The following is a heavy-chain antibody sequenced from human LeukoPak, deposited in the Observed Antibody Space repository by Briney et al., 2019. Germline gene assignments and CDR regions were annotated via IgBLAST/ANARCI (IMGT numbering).Heavy chain of an antibody. CDR1: GFTFSSYS. V-gene: IGHV3-21*01. CDR3: ARDFHRRYYDSSGYNAFDI. D-gene: IGHD3-22*01. Sequence: GGSLRLSCAASGFTFSSYSMNWVRQAPGKGLEWVSSISSSSSYIYYADSVKGRFTISRDNAKNSLYLQMNSLRAEDTAVYYCARDFHRRYYDSSGYNAFDIWGQGTMVTVSS. J-gene: IGHJ3*02. CDR2: ISSSSSYI.